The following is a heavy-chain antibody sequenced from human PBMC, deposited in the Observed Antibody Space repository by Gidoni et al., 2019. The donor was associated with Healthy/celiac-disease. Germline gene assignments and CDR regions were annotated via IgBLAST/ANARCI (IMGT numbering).Heavy chain of an antibody. Sequence: EVQLLESGGGLVQPGGSLRLSCAASGFTFSSYAMRWVRRAPGKGLEWVSASSGSGGSTYYADSVKGRFTISRDNSKNTLYLQMNSLRAEDTAVYYCAKDKGPYYYDSSGPDAFDIWGQGTMVTVSS. CDR3: AKDKGPYYYDSSGPDAFDI. J-gene: IGHJ3*02. CDR2: SSGSGGST. CDR1: GFTFSSYA. D-gene: IGHD3-22*01. V-gene: IGHV3-23*01.